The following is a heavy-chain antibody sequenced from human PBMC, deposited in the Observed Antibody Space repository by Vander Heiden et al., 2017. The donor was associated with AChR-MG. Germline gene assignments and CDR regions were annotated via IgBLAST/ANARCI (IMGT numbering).Heavy chain of an antibody. V-gene: IGHV4-39*01. CDR1: SGSTSSSVYY. D-gene: IGHD1-26*01. CDR2: IFYSGST. CDR3: ARHIGREWEPIDY. J-gene: IGHJ4*02. Sequence: PGLVKPSETWPLNCTVSSGSTSSSVYYRGWIRQSPGRGLEWIGSIFYSGSTYYNPTLKSRVTISVDTSMNRFSLKLSFVTAADTAVYYCARHIGREWEPIDYWGQGTLVTVSS.